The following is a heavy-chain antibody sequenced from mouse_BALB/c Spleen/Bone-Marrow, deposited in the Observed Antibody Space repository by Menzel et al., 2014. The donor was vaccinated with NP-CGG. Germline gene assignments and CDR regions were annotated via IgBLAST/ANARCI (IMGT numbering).Heavy chain of an antibody. D-gene: IGHD1-1*01. CDR2: INNNGGSN. V-gene: IGHV5-6-3*01. Sequence: EVQLVESGGGLVQPGGSLKLSCVASGFTFSSYGMSWVRQTPDKRLELVATINNNGGSNYYPDSVKGQFTISRDNARNTLYLQMSSLKSEDTAMYYCARVYGWYFDVWGAGTTVTVSS. CDR3: ARVYGWYFDV. CDR1: GFTFSSYG. J-gene: IGHJ1*01.